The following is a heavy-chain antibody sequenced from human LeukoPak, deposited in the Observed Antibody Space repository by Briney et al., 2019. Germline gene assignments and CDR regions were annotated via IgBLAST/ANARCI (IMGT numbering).Heavy chain of an antibody. D-gene: IGHD6-13*01. CDR2: ISYDGTNK. CDR1: GFTFSSYS. CDR3: ARFRFRETEYSSSWWGFDY. Sequence: PGGSLRLSCAASGFTFSSYSLNWVRQAPGKGLEWVTIISYDGTNKYYADSVKGRFTISRDNSKNTLFLQMNSLRSEDTAVYYCARFRFRETEYSSSWWGFDYWGQGTLVTVSS. J-gene: IGHJ4*02. V-gene: IGHV3-30*03.